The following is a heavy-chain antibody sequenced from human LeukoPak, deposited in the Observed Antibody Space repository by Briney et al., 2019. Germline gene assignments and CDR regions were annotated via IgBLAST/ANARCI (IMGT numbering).Heavy chain of an antibody. CDR3: ASRQTAAAGFDP. CDR2: IIPIFGTA. D-gene: IGHD6-13*01. CDR1: GGTFSSYA. V-gene: IGHV1-69*13. Sequence: SVKVSCKASGGTFSSYAISWVRQAPGQGLEWMGGIIPIFGTANYAQKFQGRVTITADESTSTAYMELSSLRSEDTAVYYCASRQTAAAGFDPWGQGTLVTVSS. J-gene: IGHJ5*02.